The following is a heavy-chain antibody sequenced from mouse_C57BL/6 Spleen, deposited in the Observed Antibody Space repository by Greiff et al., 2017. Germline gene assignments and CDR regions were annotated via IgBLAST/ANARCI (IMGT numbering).Heavy chain of an antibody. V-gene: IGHV1-39*01. CDR2: INPNYGTT. D-gene: IGHD1-1*01. CDR1: GYSFTDYN. J-gene: IGHJ1*03. Sequence: LVESGPELVKPGASVKISCKASGYSFTDYNMNWVKQSNGKSLEWIGVINPNYGTTSYNQKFKGKATLTVDQSSSTAYMQLNSLTSEDSAVYYCAISITHYYGSSHWYFDVWGTGTTVTVSS. CDR3: AISITHYYGSSHWYFDV.